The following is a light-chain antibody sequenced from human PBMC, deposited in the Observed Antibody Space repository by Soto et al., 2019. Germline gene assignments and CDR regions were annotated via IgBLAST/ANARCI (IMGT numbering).Light chain of an antibody. CDR2: ATS. Sequence: DIQMTQPPSPPSGSGGNRITLTSRASQSISSYLNWYQQKAGKAPKLVIYATSSLDSGVPSRFSGSGSGTDYSLTISRLQPEDFATYYCQQNYRAVTFRGGTKVDIK. CDR3: QQNYRAVT. CDR1: QSISSY. V-gene: IGKV1-39*01. J-gene: IGKJ4*01.